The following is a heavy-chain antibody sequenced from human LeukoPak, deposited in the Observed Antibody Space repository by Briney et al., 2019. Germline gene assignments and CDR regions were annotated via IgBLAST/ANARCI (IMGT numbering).Heavy chain of an antibody. V-gene: IGHV3-7*01. CDR2: IKQDGSEK. J-gene: IGHJ5*02. Sequence: GGSLRLSCAASGFTFSSYAMSWVRQAPGKGLEWVANIKQDGSEKYYVDSVKGRFTVSRDNAKNSLYLQMNSLRAEDTAVYYCARDELEYSSSSSWFDPWGQGTLVTVSS. CDR3: ARDELEYSSSSSWFDP. CDR1: GFTFSSYA. D-gene: IGHD6-6*01.